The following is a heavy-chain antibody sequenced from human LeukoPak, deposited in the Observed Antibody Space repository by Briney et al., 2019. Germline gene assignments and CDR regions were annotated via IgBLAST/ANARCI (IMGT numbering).Heavy chain of an antibody. D-gene: IGHD4-17*01. J-gene: IGHJ4*02. Sequence: SETLSLTCAVYGGSFSGYYWSWIRQPPGKGLEWIGEINHSGSTNYNPSLKSRVTISVDTSKNQFSLKLSSVTAADTAVYYCAKDYGDYGHFDYWGQGTLVTVSS. CDR2: INHSGST. CDR3: AKDYGDYGHFDY. V-gene: IGHV4-34*01. CDR1: GGSFSGYY.